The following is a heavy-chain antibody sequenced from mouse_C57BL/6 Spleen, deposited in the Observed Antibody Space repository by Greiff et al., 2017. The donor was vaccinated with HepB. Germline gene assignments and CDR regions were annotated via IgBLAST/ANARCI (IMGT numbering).Heavy chain of an antibody. J-gene: IGHJ1*03. CDR2: IYPGDGDT. CDR3: ARGGYGWYFDV. CDR1: GYAFSSSW. D-gene: IGHD2-2*01. Sequence: QVQLQQSGPELVKPGASVKISCKASGYAFSSSWMNWVKQRPGKGLEWIGRIYPGDGDTNYNGKFKGKATLTADKSSSTAYMQLSSLTSEDSAVYFCARGGYGWYFDVWGTGTTVTVSS. V-gene: IGHV1-82*01.